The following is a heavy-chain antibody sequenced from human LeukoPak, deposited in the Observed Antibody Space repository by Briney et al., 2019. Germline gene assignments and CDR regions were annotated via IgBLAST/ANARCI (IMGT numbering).Heavy chain of an antibody. Sequence: GASVKVSCKASGYTFTSYGISWVRQAPGQGLEWMGWISAYNGNTNYAQKFQGRVTITADESTSTAYMELSSLRSEDTAVYYCAREGYYDILTDQNWFDPWGQGTLVTVSS. CDR1: GYTFTSYG. CDR2: ISAYNGNT. J-gene: IGHJ5*02. D-gene: IGHD3-9*01. CDR3: AREGYYDILTDQNWFDP. V-gene: IGHV1-18*01.